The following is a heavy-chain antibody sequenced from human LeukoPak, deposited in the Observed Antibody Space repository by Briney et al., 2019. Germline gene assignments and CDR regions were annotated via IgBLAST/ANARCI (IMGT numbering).Heavy chain of an antibody. D-gene: IGHD1-14*01. Sequence: SETLSLTCTVSGGSISSYYWSWIRQPPGQGLEWIGYIYYSGSTNYNPSLKSRVTISVDTSKNQFSLKLSSVTAADTAVYYCASRTHASGLGYWGQGTLVTVSS. CDR3: ASRTHASGLGY. V-gene: IGHV4-59*01. CDR2: IYYSGST. J-gene: IGHJ4*02. CDR1: GGSISSYY.